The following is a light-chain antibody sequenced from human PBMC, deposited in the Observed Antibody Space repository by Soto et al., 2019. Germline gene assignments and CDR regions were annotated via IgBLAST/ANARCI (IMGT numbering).Light chain of an antibody. Sequence: DIQMTQSPSTLSASVGDRVTITCRASQSISNWLAWYQQKPGKAPKILIYKASSLESGVPSRFSGSGSGTDFTLTINGLQPEDFATYYCQQAASFPITFGQGTRLEIK. CDR3: QQAASFPIT. V-gene: IGKV1-5*03. CDR1: QSISNW. CDR2: KAS. J-gene: IGKJ5*01.